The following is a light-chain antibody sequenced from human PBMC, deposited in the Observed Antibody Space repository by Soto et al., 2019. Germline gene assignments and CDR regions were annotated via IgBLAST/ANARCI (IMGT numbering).Light chain of an antibody. CDR2: DAS. CDR3: QQRSNWPLI. CDR1: QSVSSY. J-gene: IGKJ4*01. Sequence: EIVLTQSPATLPLSPGERATLSCRASQSVSSYLAWYPQKPGQAPRLLIYDASNRATGIPARFSGSGSGTDFTLTISSLEPVDSTVYYCQQRSNWPLIFVSGTKVEIK. V-gene: IGKV3-11*01.